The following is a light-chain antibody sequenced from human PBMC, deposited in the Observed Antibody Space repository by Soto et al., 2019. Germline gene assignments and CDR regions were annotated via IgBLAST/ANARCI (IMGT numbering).Light chain of an antibody. CDR2: GAS. CDR3: QQYNNWPPRAIT. CDR1: QSVSSN. V-gene: IGKV3-15*01. Sequence: EIVMTQSPATLSVSPGEGATLSCRASQSVSSNLAWYQQKPGQAPRLLIYGASTRATGIQARFSGSGSGTEFTLTISSLQSEDFAVYYCQQYNNWPPRAITFGQGTRLEIK. J-gene: IGKJ5*01.